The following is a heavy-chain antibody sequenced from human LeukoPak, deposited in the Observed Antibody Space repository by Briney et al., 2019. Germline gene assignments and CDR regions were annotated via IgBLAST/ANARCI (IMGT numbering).Heavy chain of an antibody. J-gene: IGHJ6*03. CDR2: INPNSGGT. D-gene: IGHD2-21*01. CDR3: ARVDWLANYYYYMDV. CDR1: GYTFTGYY. V-gene: IGHV1-2*02. Sequence: ASVKVSCKASGYTFTGYYMHWVRQAPGQGLEWMGWINPNSGGTNYAQKFQGRVTMTRDTSISTAYMEPSRLRSDDTAVYYCARVDWLANYYYYMDVWGKGTTVTVSS.